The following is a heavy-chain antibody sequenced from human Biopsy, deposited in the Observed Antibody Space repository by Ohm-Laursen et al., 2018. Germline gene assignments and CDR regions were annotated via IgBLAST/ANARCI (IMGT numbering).Heavy chain of an antibody. V-gene: IGHV4-59*08. J-gene: IGHJ3*02. Sequence: TLSLTCTVSGGSISGSSWSWIRQAPGKGLEGIGYISYSRNTNYNPSIKSRITISGDTSKNHFSLKLTSVTAADTAVYYCAKHGSGWTGDDAFHIWGQGTMVTVSS. CDR2: ISYSRNT. CDR3: AKHGSGWTGDDAFHI. CDR1: GGSISGSS. D-gene: IGHD6-19*01.